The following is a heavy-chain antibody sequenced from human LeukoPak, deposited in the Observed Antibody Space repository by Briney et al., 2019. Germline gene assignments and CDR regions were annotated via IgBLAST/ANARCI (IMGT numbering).Heavy chain of an antibody. V-gene: IGHV4-4*07. Sequence: PSETLSLTCSVSGGSISSYYWSWIRQPAGKGLEWIGRIYTSGSTNYNPSLKSRVTISVDTSKNQFSLKLSSVTAADTAVYYCARDAGHNWNVYYYYYYYMDVWGKGTTVTVSS. J-gene: IGHJ6*03. D-gene: IGHD1-20*01. CDR2: IYTSGST. CDR1: GGSISSYY. CDR3: ARDAGHNWNVYYYYYYYMDV.